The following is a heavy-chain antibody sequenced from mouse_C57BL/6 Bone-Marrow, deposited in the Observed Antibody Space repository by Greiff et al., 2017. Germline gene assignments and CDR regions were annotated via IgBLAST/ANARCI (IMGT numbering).Heavy chain of an antibody. V-gene: IGHV1-64*01. CDR3: ARPFYYGSSRGFDY. CDR1: GYTFTSYW. D-gene: IGHD1-1*01. CDR2: IHPNSGST. Sequence: QVHVKQPGAELEKPGASVKLSCKASGYTFTSYWMHWVKQRPGQGLEWIGMIHPNSGSTNYNEKFKSKATLTVDKSSSTAYMQLSSLTSEDSAVYYCARPFYYGSSRGFDYWGQGTTLTVSS. J-gene: IGHJ2*01.